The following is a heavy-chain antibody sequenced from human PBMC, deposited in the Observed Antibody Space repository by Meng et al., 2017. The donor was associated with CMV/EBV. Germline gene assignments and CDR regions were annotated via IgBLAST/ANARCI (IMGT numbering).Heavy chain of an antibody. CDR2: IIPIFGTA. D-gene: IGHD2-2*01. J-gene: IGHJ6*02. Sequence: SVTVSCQASGGTFSSYAISWVRQAPGQGLEWMGGIIPIFGTANYAQKFQGRVTITTDESTSTAYMELSSLRSEDTAVYYCARGIVVVPAALSYYYYYGMDVWGQGTTVTVSS. CDR3: ARGIVVVPAALSYYYYYGMDV. V-gene: IGHV1-69*05. CDR1: GGTFSSYA.